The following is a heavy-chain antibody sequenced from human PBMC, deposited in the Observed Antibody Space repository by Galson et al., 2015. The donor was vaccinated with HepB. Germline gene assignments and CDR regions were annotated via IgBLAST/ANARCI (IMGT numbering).Heavy chain of an antibody. CDR3: ARDGGTAARSGYLSGAFDI. Sequence: SLRLSCAASGFTVSSYAMHWVRQAPGKGLEWVAVISYDGSNKYYADSVKGRFTISRDNSKNTLYLQMNSLRAEDTAVYYCARDGGTAARSGYLSGAFDIWGQGTMVTVSS. D-gene: IGHD3-3*01. V-gene: IGHV3-30-3*01. CDR2: ISYDGSNK. J-gene: IGHJ3*02. CDR1: GFTVSSYA.